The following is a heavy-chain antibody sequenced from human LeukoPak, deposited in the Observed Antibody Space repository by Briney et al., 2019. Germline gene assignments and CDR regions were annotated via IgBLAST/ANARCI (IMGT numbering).Heavy chain of an antibody. J-gene: IGHJ5*02. D-gene: IGHD5-24*01. V-gene: IGHV1-69*13. CDR2: IIPIFGTA. CDR1: GGTFSSYA. CDR3: TTVWMATIRSRVKRFDP. Sequence: SVKVSCKASGGTFSSYAISWVRQAPGQGLEWMGGIIPIFGTANYAQKFQGRVTITADESTSTAYMELSSLRSEDTAVYYCTTVWMATIRSRVKRFDPWGQGTLVTVSS.